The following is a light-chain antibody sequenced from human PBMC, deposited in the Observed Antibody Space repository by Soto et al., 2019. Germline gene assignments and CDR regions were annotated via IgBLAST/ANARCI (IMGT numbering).Light chain of an antibody. J-gene: IGKJ5*01. CDR1: QGIGDT. Sequence: EVVSTQSAATLSFSAGEGVTLSCRASQGIGDTLAWYQHKPGQTPRLLIYDTSTRATGIPARFSGPGSGTEFTLTISCLQSQDFATYYCQQYYSYPRTFGQGTRLEI. CDR3: QQYYSYPRT. CDR2: DTS. V-gene: IGKV3-15*01.